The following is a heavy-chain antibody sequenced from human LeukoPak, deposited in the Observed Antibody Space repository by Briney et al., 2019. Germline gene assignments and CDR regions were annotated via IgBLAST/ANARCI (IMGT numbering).Heavy chain of an antibody. J-gene: IGHJ4*02. D-gene: IGHD3-3*01. CDR2: VHLDGRT. CDR3: AREGGFYRPLDY. CDR1: GGSISSSSYY. Sequence: SETLSLTCTVSGGSISSSSYYWGWIRQSPGKGLEWIGEVHLDGRTNYNPSLKSRLIMSVDLPENHISLKLTSVTAADTAVYYCAREGGFYRPLDYSGQGTLVTVSS. V-gene: IGHV4-39*07.